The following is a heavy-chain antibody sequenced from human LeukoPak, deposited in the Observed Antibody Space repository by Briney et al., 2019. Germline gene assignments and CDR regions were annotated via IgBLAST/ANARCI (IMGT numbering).Heavy chain of an antibody. J-gene: IGHJ3*02. CDR1: GFTFSSYA. Sequence: LRLSCAASGFTFSSYAMSWIRQPPGKGLEWIGYIYHSGSTYYNPSLKSRVTISVDRSKNQFSLKLSSVTAADTAVYYCARGVYCSSTSCPDAFDIWGQGTMVTVSS. V-gene: IGHV4-30-2*01. D-gene: IGHD2-2*01. CDR2: IYHSGST. CDR3: ARGVYCSSTSCPDAFDI.